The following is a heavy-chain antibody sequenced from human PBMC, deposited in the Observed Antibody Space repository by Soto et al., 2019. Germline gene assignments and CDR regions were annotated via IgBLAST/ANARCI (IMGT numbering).Heavy chain of an antibody. CDR3: ARDTRYYDFWSGYSQGYYYMDV. J-gene: IGHJ6*03. CDR2: IWYDGSNK. V-gene: IGHV3-33*01. D-gene: IGHD3-3*01. CDR1: GFTFSSYG. Sequence: QVQLVESGGGVVQPGRSLRLSCAASGFTFSSYGMHWVRQAPGKGLEWVAVIWYDGSNKYYADSVKGRFTISRDNSKNTLYLQMNSLRAEDTAVYYCARDTRYYDFWSGYSQGYYYMDVWGKGTTVTVSS.